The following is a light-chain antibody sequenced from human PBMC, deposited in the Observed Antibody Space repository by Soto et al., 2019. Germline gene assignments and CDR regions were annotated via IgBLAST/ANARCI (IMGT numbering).Light chain of an antibody. Sequence: DIQMTQSPSSLSASVGDRVTITCRASQSISSYLNWYQQKPGKAPKLLIYAASSLQSGVLSRFSGSGSGTDFTLTISSLQPDDFATYYCQQSYSTPYTFGQGTKLEIK. J-gene: IGKJ2*01. CDR1: QSISSY. V-gene: IGKV1-39*01. CDR3: QQSYSTPYT. CDR2: AAS.